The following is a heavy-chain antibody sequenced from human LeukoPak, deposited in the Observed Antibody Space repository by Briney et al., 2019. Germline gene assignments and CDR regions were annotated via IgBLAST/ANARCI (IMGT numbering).Heavy chain of an antibody. CDR1: GGSFSGYY. J-gene: IGHJ4*02. CDR3: ARSLRRGYSSSWYADY. D-gene: IGHD6-13*01. Sequence: SETLSLTCAVYGGSFSGYYWSWIRQPPRTGLEWMGEINHSGNTNYNPSLKSRVTISVDTSKNQFSLKLSSVTAADTAVYYCARSLRRGYSSSWYADYWGQGTLVTVSS. CDR2: INHSGNT. V-gene: IGHV4-34*01.